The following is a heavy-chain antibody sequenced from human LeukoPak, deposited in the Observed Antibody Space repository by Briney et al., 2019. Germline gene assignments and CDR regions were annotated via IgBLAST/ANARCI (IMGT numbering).Heavy chain of an antibody. D-gene: IGHD1-1*01. CDR3: ARDGGNWNFYYDMDV. CDR2: ISSSSSYI. V-gene: IGHV3-21*01. J-gene: IGHJ6*02. CDR1: GFRFTSYN. Sequence: GGSLRLSCAASGFRFTSYNMNWVRQAPGKGLEWVSSISSSSSYIYYADSVKGQFTITRDNAKNSLYLQMNSLRAEDTAVYYCARDGGNWNFYYDMDVWGLGTTVTVSS.